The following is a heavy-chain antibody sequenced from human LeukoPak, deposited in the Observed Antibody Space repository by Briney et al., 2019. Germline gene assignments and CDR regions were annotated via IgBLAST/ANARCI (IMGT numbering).Heavy chain of an antibody. CDR1: GFTFGNYW. J-gene: IGHJ4*02. D-gene: IGHD3-22*01. Sequence: GGSLRLSCVTSGFTFGNYWMSWVRQAPGKGLEWVAKVKEDGSEKNYVDSVKGRFIISRDNAENAVHLEMNSLRAEDTAIYYCTRMYLYESSGYRPSDYWGQGTLVTVSS. CDR2: VKEDGSEK. V-gene: IGHV3-7*01. CDR3: TRMYLYESSGYRPSDY.